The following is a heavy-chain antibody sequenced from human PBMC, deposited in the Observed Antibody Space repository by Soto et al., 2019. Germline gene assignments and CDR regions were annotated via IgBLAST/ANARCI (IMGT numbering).Heavy chain of an antibody. CDR2: SSNSGSFT. CDR1: GFIFGTYV. J-gene: IGHJ4*02. CDR3: VKSGDNYNLLDY. D-gene: IGHD1-1*01. Sequence: GGSLGLSCAASGFIFGTYVMNWVRQAPGKGLEWIGYSSNSGSFTRYADSVKGRFSISRDNAKSSLYLQISSLRGDDTATYYCVKSGDNYNLLDYWGQGTPVTVSS. V-gene: IGHV3-21*05.